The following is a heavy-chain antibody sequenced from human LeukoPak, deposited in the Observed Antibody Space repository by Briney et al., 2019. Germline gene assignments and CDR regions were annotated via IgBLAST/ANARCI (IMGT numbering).Heavy chain of an antibody. CDR2: IYHSGST. Sequence: SETLSLTCTVSGYSISSGYYWGWIRQPPGKGLEWIGSIYHSGSTYYNPSLKSRVTISVDTSKNQFSPKLSSVTAADTAVYYCARGAYSYGYSYFDYWGQGTLVTVSS. CDR3: ARGAYSYGYSYFDY. J-gene: IGHJ4*02. CDR1: GYSISSGYY. V-gene: IGHV4-38-2*02. D-gene: IGHD5-18*01.